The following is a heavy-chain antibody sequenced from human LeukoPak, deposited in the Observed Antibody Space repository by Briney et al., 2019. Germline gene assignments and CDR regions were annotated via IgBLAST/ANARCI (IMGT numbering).Heavy chain of an antibody. J-gene: IGHJ4*02. CDR2: ISGSGGST. V-gene: IGHV3-23*01. D-gene: IGHD1-26*01. CDR3: AKVRNSGSYYDGNDY. Sequence: PGGSPRLSCAASGFTFSSYAMSWVRQAPGKGLEWVSAISGSGGSTYYADSVKGRFTISRDNSKNTLYLQMNSLRAEDTAVYYCAKVRNSGSYYDGNDYWGQGTLVTVSS. CDR1: GFTFSSYA.